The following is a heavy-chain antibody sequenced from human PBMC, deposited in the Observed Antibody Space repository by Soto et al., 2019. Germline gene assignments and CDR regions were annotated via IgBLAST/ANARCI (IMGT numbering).Heavy chain of an antibody. V-gene: IGHV4-4*02. D-gene: IGHD5-12*01. J-gene: IGHJ4*02. Sequence: SETLSLTCAVSSGSISSSSWWSWVRQPPGKGLEWIGEIYHSGSTNYNPSLKSRVTISVDKSKNQFSLKLSSVTAADTAVYYCARAGATTGRLDYWGQGTLVTVSS. CDR1: SGSISSSSW. CDR2: IYHSGST. CDR3: ARAGATTGRLDY.